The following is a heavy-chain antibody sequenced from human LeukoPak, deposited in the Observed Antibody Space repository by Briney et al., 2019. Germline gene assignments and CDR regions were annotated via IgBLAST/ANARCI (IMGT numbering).Heavy chain of an antibody. CDR3: ARAQTYGDSRLLLDY. J-gene: IGHJ4*02. CDR2: INWNGGST. V-gene: IGHV3-20*04. D-gene: IGHD2-21*02. CDR1: GFTFGNYG. Sequence: GGSLRLSCAASGFTFGNYGMSWVRQAPGKGLEWVSGINWNGGSTGYADSVEGRFTISRDNAKNSQYLQMNSLRVEDTTLYYCARAQTYGDSRLLLDYWGQGTLVTVSS.